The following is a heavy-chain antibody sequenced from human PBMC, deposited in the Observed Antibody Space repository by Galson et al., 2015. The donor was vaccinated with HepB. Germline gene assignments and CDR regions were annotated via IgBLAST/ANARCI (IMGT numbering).Heavy chain of an antibody. CDR1: GFTFSDYY. J-gene: IGHJ4*02. V-gene: IGHV3-11*05. Sequence: SLRLSCAASGFTFSDYYMSWIRQAPGKGLEWVSYISTSGTYTNNADSVKGRFTISRDNAKKTPYLQMNSLRVEDTAVYYCARVIRNDYYDGNGYADQWGQGTLVTVSS. CDR3: ARVIRNDYYDGNGYADQ. CDR2: ISTSGTYT. D-gene: IGHD3-22*01.